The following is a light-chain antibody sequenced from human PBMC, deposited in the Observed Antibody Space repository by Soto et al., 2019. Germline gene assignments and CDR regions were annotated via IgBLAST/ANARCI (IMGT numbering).Light chain of an antibody. V-gene: IGKV3-15*01. CDR3: QQYNNWPFT. Sequence: EIVMTQSPATLSVSPGERATLSCRASQSVSSNLAWYQQKPGQAPRLLIYGASTRATGIPARFSGSGSGTESTLTISSLQSEDCAVYYCQQYNNWPFTFGPGTKVDN. CDR2: GAS. CDR1: QSVSSN. J-gene: IGKJ3*01.